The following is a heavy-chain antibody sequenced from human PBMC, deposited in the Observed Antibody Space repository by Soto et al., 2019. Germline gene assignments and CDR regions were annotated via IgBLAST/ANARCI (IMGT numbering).Heavy chain of an antibody. V-gene: IGHV3-23*04. CDR3: VRGGSNYAS. CDR2: VSGRGANT. CDR1: GFTFSSYT. Sequence: DVQLVESGGGFVQPGGSLRVSCAASGFTFSSYTMGWVRQAPGKGLEWVSSVSGRGANTYYADSVKGRFTISRDNSKNSMYLQMDSLRGEDTAVYYCVRGGSNYASWGQGTLVTVSS. D-gene: IGHD4-4*01. J-gene: IGHJ5*02.